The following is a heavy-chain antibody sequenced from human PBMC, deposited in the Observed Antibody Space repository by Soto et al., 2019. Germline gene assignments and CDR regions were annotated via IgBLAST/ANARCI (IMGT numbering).Heavy chain of an antibody. V-gene: IGHV1-69*01. CDR1: GDTFRRYA. J-gene: IGHJ4*02. CDR3: ARGVDIPSSYDF. Sequence: QAHLVQSGAEVKKPGSSVKVSCKASGDTFRRYAVSWVRQAPGQGLEWVGGIXPXXGXXNYAQNLQGRVTITADEXXXXXXXXXXXXXXXXXXXXXXARGVDIPSSYDFWGQGILVTVSS. CDR2: IXPXXGXX. D-gene: IGHD2-2*03.